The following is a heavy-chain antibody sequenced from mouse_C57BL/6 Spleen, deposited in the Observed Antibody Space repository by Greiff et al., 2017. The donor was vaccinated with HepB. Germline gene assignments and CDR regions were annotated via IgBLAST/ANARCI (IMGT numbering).Heavy chain of an antibody. CDR3: TRGGDDYSWFAY. D-gene: IGHD2-4*01. Sequence: VQLQQSGAELVRPGASVTLSCKASGYNFTDYEMHWVKQTPVHGLEWIGAIDPETGGTAYNQKFKGKAILTADKSSSTAYMELRSLTSEDSAVYYCTRGGDDYSWFAYWGQGTLVTVSA. CDR2: IDPETGGT. CDR1: GYNFTDYE. V-gene: IGHV1-15*01. J-gene: IGHJ3*01.